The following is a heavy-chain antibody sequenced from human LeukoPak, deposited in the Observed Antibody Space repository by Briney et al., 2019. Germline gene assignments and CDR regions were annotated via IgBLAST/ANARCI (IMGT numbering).Heavy chain of an antibody. Sequence: GGSLRLSCAASGFTFSSYAMHWVRQAPGKGLEWVAVISYDGSNKYYADSVKGRFTISRDNSKNTLYLQMDSLRAEDTALYYCATATTTFSNFDHWGQGTLVSVSS. CDR1: GFTFSSYA. CDR2: ISYDGSNK. J-gene: IGHJ4*02. V-gene: IGHV3-30-3*02. D-gene: IGHD4-11*01. CDR3: ATATTTFSNFDH.